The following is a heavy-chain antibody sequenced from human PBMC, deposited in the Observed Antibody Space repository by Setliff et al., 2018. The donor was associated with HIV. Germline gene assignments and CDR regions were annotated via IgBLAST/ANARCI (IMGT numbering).Heavy chain of an antibody. D-gene: IGHD6-19*01. CDR2: INYNSGGT. J-gene: IGHJ6*03. CDR1: GHTFSGYC. CDR3: ARSPCSSGWGPSSVAYMDV. V-gene: IGHV1-2*02. Sequence: ASVKVSCKASGHTFSGYCIHWVRQAPGQGLEWMGWINYNSGGTNYAQTFQGRVTMTRDTSISTGYMELSRLASDDTAVYYCARSPCSSGWGPSSVAYMDVWGKGTTVTVSS.